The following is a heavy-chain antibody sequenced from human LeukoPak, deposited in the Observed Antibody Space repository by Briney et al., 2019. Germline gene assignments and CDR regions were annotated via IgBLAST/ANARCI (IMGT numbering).Heavy chain of an antibody. D-gene: IGHD3-3*01. CDR3: APHPNYDFWSGYYSYFDY. J-gene: IGHJ4*02. V-gene: IGHV3-23*01. Sequence: GGSLRLSCAASGFTFSSYAMSWVRQAPGKGLEWVSAISGSGGSTYYAASVKGRFTISRDNSKNTLYLQMNSLRAEDTAVYYCAPHPNYDFWSGYYSYFDYWGQGTLVTVSS. CDR2: ISGSGGST. CDR1: GFTFSSYA.